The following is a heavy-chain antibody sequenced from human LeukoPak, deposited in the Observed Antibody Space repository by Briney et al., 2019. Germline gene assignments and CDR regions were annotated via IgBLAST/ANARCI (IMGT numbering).Heavy chain of an antibody. CDR2: ISWNSGSI. D-gene: IGHD1-7*01. J-gene: IGHJ5*02. Sequence: PGGSLRLSCAASGFTFSSYNMNWVRQAPGKGLEWVSGISWNSGSIGYADSVKGRFTISRDNSKSTLYLQMNSLRAEDTAVYYCAKDTNWNYDWFDPWGQGTLVTVSS. CDR3: AKDTNWNYDWFDP. V-gene: IGHV3-23*01. CDR1: GFTFSSYN.